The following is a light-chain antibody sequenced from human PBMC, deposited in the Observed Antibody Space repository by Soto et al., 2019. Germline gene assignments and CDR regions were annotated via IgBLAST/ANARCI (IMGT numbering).Light chain of an antibody. Sequence: QSALTQPASLSGSPGQSITITCTGTSSEIGSYNYVSWYQQHPAKAPKLLIFDVSYRPSGISDRFSGSKSGSTASLTISGLQPEDEADYYCSSYGASATLFGGGTKLTVL. CDR3: SSYGASATL. CDR2: DVS. CDR1: SSEIGSYNY. J-gene: IGLJ3*02. V-gene: IGLV2-14*03.